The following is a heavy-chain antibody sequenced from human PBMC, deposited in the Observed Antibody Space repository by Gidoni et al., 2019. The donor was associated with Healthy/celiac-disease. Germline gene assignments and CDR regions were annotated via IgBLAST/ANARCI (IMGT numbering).Heavy chain of an antibody. Sequence: QVQLVQSGDEVTKPGTSVKVPCQTSGYTFTGYYMHWVRQAPGQGLEWMGWINPNSGGTNYAQKFQGWVTMTRDTSISTAYMELSRLRSDDTAVYYCARGDFWSGFDYWGQGTLVTVSS. CDR2: INPNSGGT. D-gene: IGHD3-3*01. CDR3: ARGDFWSGFDY. J-gene: IGHJ4*02. V-gene: IGHV1-2*04. CDR1: GYTFTGYY.